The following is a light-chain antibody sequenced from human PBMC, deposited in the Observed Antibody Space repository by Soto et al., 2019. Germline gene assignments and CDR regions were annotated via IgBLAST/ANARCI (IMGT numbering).Light chain of an antibody. CDR3: SSYTTTSSYV. J-gene: IGLJ1*01. CDR2: DVS. V-gene: IGLV2-14*03. CDR1: SGDVGGYDY. Sequence: QSALTQPASVSGSPGQSITISCTGTSGDVGGYDYVSWYQQYPGKAPKLMIFDVSNRPSGVSNRFSGSKSGNTASLTISGLQAEDEADYYCSSYTTTSSYVFGTGTKDTVL.